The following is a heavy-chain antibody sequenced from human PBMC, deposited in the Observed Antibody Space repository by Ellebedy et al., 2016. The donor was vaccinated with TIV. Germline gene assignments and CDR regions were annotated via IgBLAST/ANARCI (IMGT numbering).Heavy chain of an antibody. CDR1: GFTFSSYA. CDR2: ISYDGSNK. D-gene: IGHD6-19*01. V-gene: IGHV3-30-3*01. J-gene: IGHJ3*02. CDR3: ARTRSGWYGLDAFDI. Sequence: GESLKISCAASGFTFSSYAMHWVRQAPGKGLEWVAVISYDGSNKYYADSVKGRFTISRDNSKNTLYLQMNSLRAEDTAVYYCARTRSGWYGLDAFDIWGQGTMVTVSS.